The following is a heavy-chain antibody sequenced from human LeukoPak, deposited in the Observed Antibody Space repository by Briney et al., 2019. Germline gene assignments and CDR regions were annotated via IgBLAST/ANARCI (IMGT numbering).Heavy chain of an antibody. J-gene: IGHJ4*02. CDR2: IIPIFGTA. D-gene: IGHD2-21*02. CDR1: GGTFSSYA. V-gene: IGHV1-69*13. CDR3: ARTYCGGDCYPNLGYFDY. Sequence: GASVKVSCKASGGTFSSYAISWVRQAPGQGLEWMGGIIPIFGTANYAQKFQGRVTIIADESTSTAYMELSSLRSEDTAVYYCARTYCGGDCYPNLGYFDYWGQGTLVTVSS.